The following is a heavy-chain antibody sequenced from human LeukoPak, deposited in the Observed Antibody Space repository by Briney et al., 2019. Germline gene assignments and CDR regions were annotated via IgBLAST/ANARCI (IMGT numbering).Heavy chain of an antibody. CDR2: INWNGDSV. V-gene: IGHV3-9*01. D-gene: IGHD3-10*01. CDR3: ANANGSYYMSDPPWD. Sequence: PGGSLRLSCVASGFIFNACAMHWVRQAPGKGLEWVSGINWNGDSVGYADSVKGRFIISRDNAKNSVSLQMNSLRADDTALYYCANANGSYYMSDPPWDRGQGTMVIVSS. J-gene: IGHJ3*01. CDR1: GFIFNACA.